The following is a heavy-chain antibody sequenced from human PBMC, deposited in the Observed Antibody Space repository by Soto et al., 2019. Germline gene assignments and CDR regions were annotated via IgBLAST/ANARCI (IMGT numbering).Heavy chain of an antibody. CDR3: ARADPDASVGF. D-gene: IGHD3-16*01. J-gene: IGHJ4*02. CDR2: ISYSGSS. Sequence: LSRTCTVSGGSMSSHYWTWLRQPPGKGLEWIGYISYSGSSYYNPSLKSRVTISADTSRNQFSLRLTSVIAADTAVYFCARADPDASVGFWGQGTLVTVSS. V-gene: IGHV4-59*11. CDR1: GGSMSSHY.